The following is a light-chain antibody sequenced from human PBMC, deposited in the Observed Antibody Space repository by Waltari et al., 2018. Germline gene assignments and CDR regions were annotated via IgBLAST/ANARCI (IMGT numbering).Light chain of an antibody. CDR2: DVS. Sequence: QSALTQPASVSGSPGQSIAISCTGTSSAVGGYNYVPWYQQHPAKAPKLTIYDVSNRPSGVSNRVSGSKSGNTASLTISGLQAEDEADYYCSSYTSSSSVVFGGGTKLTVL. CDR3: SSYTSSSSVV. V-gene: IGLV2-14*03. CDR1: SSAVGGYNY. J-gene: IGLJ2*01.